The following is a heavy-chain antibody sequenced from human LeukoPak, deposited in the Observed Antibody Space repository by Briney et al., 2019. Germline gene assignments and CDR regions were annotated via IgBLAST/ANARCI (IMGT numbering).Heavy chain of an antibody. J-gene: IGHJ4*02. CDR2: INPSGGST. V-gene: IGHV1-46*01. CDR1: GYTFTNYY. CDR3: AIGHRTYDCSGYLDD. Sequence: ASVKVSCKATGYTFTNYYMNRVRQAPGQGLEWMGIINPSGGSTSYAQKFQGRVTMTRDTSTSTVYMELSSLRSEDTAVYYCAIGHRTYDCSGYLDDWGQGTLVTVSS. D-gene: IGHD3-22*01.